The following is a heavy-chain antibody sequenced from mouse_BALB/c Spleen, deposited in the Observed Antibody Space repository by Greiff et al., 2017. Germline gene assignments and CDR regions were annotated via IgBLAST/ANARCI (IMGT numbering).Heavy chain of an antibody. CDR2: ISNGGGST. CDR3: ARHGEGNYLWYYFDY. V-gene: IGHV5-12-2*01. J-gene: IGHJ2*01. Sequence: EVKLMESGGGLVQPGGSLKLSCAASGFTFSSYTMSWVRQTPEKRLEWVAYISNGGGSTYYPDTVKGRFTISRDNAKNTLYLQMSSLKSEDTAMYYCARHGEGNYLWYYFDYWGQGTTLTVSS. CDR1: GFTFSSYT. D-gene: IGHD5-5*01.